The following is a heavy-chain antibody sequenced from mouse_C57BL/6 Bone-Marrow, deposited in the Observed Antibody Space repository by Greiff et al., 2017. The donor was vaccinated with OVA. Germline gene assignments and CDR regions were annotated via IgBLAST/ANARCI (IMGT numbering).Heavy chain of an antibody. CDR1: GYTFTSYW. V-gene: IGHV1-61*01. J-gene: IGHJ3*01. CDR2: IYPSDSET. D-gene: IGHD2-5*01. CDR3: ARGGYSNYLAWFAY. Sequence: QVQLQQPGAELVRPGSSVKLSCKASGYTFTSYWMDWVKQRPGQGLEWIGNIYPSDSETHYNPKFKDKATLTVDKSSSTAYMQLSSLTSEDSAVYYGARGGYSNYLAWFAYWGQGTLVTVSA.